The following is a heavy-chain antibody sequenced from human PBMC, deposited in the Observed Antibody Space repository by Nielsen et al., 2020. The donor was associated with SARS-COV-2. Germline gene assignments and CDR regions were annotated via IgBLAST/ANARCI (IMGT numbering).Heavy chain of an antibody. V-gene: IGHV3-7*03. CDR3: GSGSDAFDI. CDR2: IKPDGSEK. D-gene: IGHD3-10*01. CDR1: GFTFSSLW. J-gene: IGHJ3*02. Sequence: GESLKISCAASGFTFSSLWMSWVRQVPGKGLEWVADIKPDGSEKVYVDSVKGRFTISRDNAKNSLYLQMNSLRAEDTALYYCGSGSDAFDIWGQGTMVTVSS.